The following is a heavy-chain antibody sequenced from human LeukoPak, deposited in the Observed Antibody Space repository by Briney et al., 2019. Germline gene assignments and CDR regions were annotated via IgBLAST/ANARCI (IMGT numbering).Heavy chain of an antibody. J-gene: IGHJ4*02. V-gene: IGHV1-69*04. D-gene: IGHD3-22*01. CDR3: ARVGEHYYDSSGYMLT. CDR1: GGTFSSYA. CDR2: IIPILSIA. Sequence: ASVKVSCKASGGTFSSYAISWVRQAPGQGLEWMGRIIPILSIANYAQKFQGRVTITADKSTSTAYMELSSLRSEDTAVYYCARVGEHYYDSSGYMLTWGQGTLVTVSS.